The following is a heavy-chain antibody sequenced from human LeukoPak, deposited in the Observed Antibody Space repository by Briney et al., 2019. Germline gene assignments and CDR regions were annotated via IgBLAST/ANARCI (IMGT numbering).Heavy chain of an antibody. CDR2: MNPNSGNT. V-gene: IGHV1-8*01. Sequence: ASVKVSCKASGYTFTSYDINWVRQATGQGLEWMGWMNPNSGNTGYAQKFQGRVTMTRNTSISTAYMELSSLRSEDTAAYYCARGGSQAWFGESYYYYYGMDVWGQGTTVTVSS. D-gene: IGHD3-10*01. CDR3: ARGGSQAWFGESYYYYYGMDV. J-gene: IGHJ6*02. CDR1: GYTFTSYD.